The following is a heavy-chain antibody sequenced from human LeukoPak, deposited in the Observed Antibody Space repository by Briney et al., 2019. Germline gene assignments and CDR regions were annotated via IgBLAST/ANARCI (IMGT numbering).Heavy chain of an antibody. CDR1: GFTVSSNY. CDR2: IYSGGST. V-gene: IGHV3-53*01. Sequence: GGSLRLSCAASGFTVSSNYMSWVRQAPGKGLEWVSVIYSGGSTYYADSVKGRFTISRDNSKNTLYLQMNSLRAEDTAVYYCARDGIVGYCSSTSCPLGYWGQGTLVTVSS. D-gene: IGHD2-2*01. J-gene: IGHJ4*02. CDR3: ARDGIVGYCSSTSCPLGY.